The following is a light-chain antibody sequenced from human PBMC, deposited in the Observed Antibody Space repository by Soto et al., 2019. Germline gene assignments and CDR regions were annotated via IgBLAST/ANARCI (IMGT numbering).Light chain of an antibody. V-gene: IGKV1-12*02. CDR3: QQAGSLPFT. J-gene: IGKJ3*01. CDR2: TAS. Sequence: IQLTQSPASVSAAVGDRINISCRASQPIKPWLAWYQQKPGKGPKLLIYTASTLETGVPSRFSGSGSGTDVPLTISSLQPEDAAIYSCQQAGSLPFTFGPGAKVQLK. CDR1: QPIKPW.